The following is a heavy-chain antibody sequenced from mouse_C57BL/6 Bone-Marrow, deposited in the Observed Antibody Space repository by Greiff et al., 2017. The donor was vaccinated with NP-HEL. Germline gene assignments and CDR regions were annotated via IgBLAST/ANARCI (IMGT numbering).Heavy chain of an antibody. D-gene: IGHD1-1*01. Sequence: VQLKESGEGLVKPGGSLKLSCAASGFTFSSYAMSWVRQTPEKRLEWVAYISSGGDYIYYADTVKGRFTISRDNARNTLYLQMSSLKSEDTAMYYCTRYTTVVALYWYFDVWGTGTTVTVSS. CDR2: ISSGGDYI. V-gene: IGHV5-9-1*02. CDR3: TRYTTVVALYWYFDV. J-gene: IGHJ1*03. CDR1: GFTFSSYA.